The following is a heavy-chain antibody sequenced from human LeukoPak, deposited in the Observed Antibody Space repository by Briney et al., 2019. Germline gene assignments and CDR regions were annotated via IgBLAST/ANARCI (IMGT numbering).Heavy chain of an antibody. J-gene: IGHJ4*02. Sequence: PGGSLRLSCAASGFTFSSYAMHWVRQAPGKGLEWVAVISYDGSNKYYADSVKGRFTISRDNSKNTLYLQVNSLRAEDTAVYYCARGGYGDYAYRPIDYWGQGTLVTVSS. CDR2: ISYDGSNK. CDR1: GFTFSSYA. CDR3: ARGGYGDYAYRPIDY. V-gene: IGHV3-30*04. D-gene: IGHD4-17*01.